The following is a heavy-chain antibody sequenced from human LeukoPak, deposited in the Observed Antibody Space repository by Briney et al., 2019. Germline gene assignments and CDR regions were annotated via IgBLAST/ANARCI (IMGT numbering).Heavy chain of an antibody. CDR3: ARAGYSSSWYTFDY. D-gene: IGHD6-13*01. Sequence: PGGSLRLSCAASGFTFSSYWMHWVRQAPGKGLVWVSRINSDGISTNYADSVKGRFTISRDNAKNTLYLQMNSLRAEDTAVYYCARAGYSSSWYTFDYRGQGTLVTVSS. CDR1: GFTFSSYW. V-gene: IGHV3-74*01. CDR2: INSDGIST. J-gene: IGHJ4*02.